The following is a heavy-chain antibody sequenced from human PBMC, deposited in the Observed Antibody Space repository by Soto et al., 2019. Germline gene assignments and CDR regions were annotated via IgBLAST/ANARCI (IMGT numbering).Heavy chain of an antibody. CDR1: GGSISSGGYY. V-gene: IGHV4-31*03. CDR3: ARDTPAPGGNSGAGYFQH. J-gene: IGHJ1*01. Sequence: SETLSLTCTVSGGSISSGGYYWSWIRQHPGKGLEWIGYIYYSGSTYYNPSLKSRVTISVDTSKNQFSLKLSSVTAADTAVYYCARDTPAPGGNSGAGYFQHWGQGTLVTVAS. CDR2: IYYSGST. D-gene: IGHD2-21*02.